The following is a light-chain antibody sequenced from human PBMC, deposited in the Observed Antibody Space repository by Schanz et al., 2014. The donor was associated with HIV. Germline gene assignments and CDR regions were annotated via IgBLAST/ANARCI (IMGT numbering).Light chain of an antibody. CDR3: LQDYNYPFT. CDR2: TAS. V-gene: IGKV1-6*01. J-gene: IGKJ3*01. Sequence: IQMTQSPSSLSASVGDRVTITCRASQGIRNDLGWYQQQPGKAPKLLIYTASSLQSGVPSRFSGSGSGTDFTLTISSLQPEDFGTYYCLQDYNYPFTFGPGTKVEIK. CDR1: QGIRND.